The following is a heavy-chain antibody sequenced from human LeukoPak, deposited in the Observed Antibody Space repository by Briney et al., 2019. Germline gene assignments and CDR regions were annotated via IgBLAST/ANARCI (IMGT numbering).Heavy chain of an antibody. CDR2: TYYRSKWYN. D-gene: IGHD6-19*01. J-gene: IGHJ4*02. Sequence: SQTLSLTCAISGDTVSSNSATWTWIRQSPSRGLEWLGRTYYRSKWYNDYALSVKGRITINPDTSQNQFSLHLNSVIPEDTAVYYCARTVAGTRSFDYWGQGTLVTVSS. CDR1: GDTVSSNSAT. CDR3: ARTVAGTRSFDY. V-gene: IGHV6-1*01.